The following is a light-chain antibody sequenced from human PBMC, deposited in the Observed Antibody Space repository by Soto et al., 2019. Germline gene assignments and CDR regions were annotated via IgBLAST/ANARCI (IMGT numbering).Light chain of an antibody. CDR1: SNDVGAYNY. V-gene: IGLV2-11*01. Sequence: QSALTQPHSVSGSPGQSVILSCTGTSNDVGAYNYVSWYQQHPGKAPKLVIYDVSKRPSGIPARFSGSKSGNAASLTISGLQAEDEADYFCCSYAVRDTFFVFGTGTKLTVL. CDR2: DVS. CDR3: CSYAVRDTFFV. J-gene: IGLJ1*01.